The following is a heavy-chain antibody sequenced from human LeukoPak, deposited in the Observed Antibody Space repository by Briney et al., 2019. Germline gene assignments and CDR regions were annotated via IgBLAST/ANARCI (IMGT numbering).Heavy chain of an antibody. D-gene: IGHD1-1*01. CDR2: INPNNGGT. Sequence: ASVKVSCKAFGYTITGYYIHWVRQAPGQGLEWMGWINPNNGGTNSAQKVQGRVTMTRDTSIGTAYMELNRLTYDDTAVYYCGRDRHWNQGNFDYWGQGTLVTVSS. V-gene: IGHV1-2*02. CDR3: GRDRHWNQGNFDY. CDR1: GYTITGYY. J-gene: IGHJ4*02.